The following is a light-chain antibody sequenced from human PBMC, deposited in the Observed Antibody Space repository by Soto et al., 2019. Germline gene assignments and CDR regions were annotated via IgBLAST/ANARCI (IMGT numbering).Light chain of an antibody. J-gene: IGKJ1*01. CDR1: QGISNY. CDR3: QRYNSAST. V-gene: IGKV1-27*01. Sequence: DIQMTQSPSSLSASVGDRVTITCRASQGISNYLAWYQQKPGKVPKLLIYAASTLQSGVPSRFSGSGSGTDITLTISSLQPEDVATYYCQRYNSASTFGQGTKVEIK. CDR2: AAS.